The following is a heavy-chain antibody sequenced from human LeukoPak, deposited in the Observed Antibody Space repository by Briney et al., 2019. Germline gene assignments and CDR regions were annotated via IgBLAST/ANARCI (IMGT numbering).Heavy chain of an antibody. J-gene: IGHJ1*01. CDR1: GFTFSTYW. CDR2: IKSDGST. V-gene: IGHV3-74*01. Sequence: HPGGSLRLSCAASGFTFSTYWMRWVRHAPGKGLVWVSRIKSDGSTNYADSVKGRFTISRDNANNTLSLQMNSLRPEDTGVYYCARAPSEIGGYYPEYFRHWGQGTLVTVSS. D-gene: IGHD3-22*01. CDR3: ARAPSEIGGYYPEYFRH.